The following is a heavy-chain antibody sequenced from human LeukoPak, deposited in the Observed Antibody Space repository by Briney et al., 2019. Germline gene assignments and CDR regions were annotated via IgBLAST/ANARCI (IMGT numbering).Heavy chain of an antibody. CDR1: GFTFISNA. Sequence: GGSLRLSCVASGFTFISNAFHWVRQAPGKGLEYVSAISNNGEDTYYADSVKGRFTISRDNSKNTLYLQMGSLRAEDMAVYYCVRGGGVVAGTYDYWGQGTLVTVSS. V-gene: IGHV3-64*02. D-gene: IGHD6-19*01. CDR2: ISNNGEDT. J-gene: IGHJ4*02. CDR3: VRGGGVVAGTYDY.